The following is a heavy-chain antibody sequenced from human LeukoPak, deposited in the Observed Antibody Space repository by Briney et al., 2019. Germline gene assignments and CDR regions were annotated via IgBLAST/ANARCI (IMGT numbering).Heavy chain of an antibody. CDR3: ARQSGYYYYIDV. D-gene: IGHD3-10*01. Sequence: SETLSLTCTVSGGSISSYYWSWIRQTPEKGLEWIGYISYSGRTDYGPSLKSRVTMSVDTSKNQFSLKLSSVTAADTAVYYCARQSGYYYYIDVWGKGTTVTISS. V-gene: IGHV4-59*08. J-gene: IGHJ6*03. CDR2: ISYSGRT. CDR1: GGSISSYY.